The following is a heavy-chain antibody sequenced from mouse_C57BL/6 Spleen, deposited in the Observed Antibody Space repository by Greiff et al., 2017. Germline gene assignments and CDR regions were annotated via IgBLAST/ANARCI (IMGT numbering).Heavy chain of an antibody. V-gene: IGHV1-5*01. Sequence: VQLKESGTVLARPGASVKMSCKTSGYTFTSYWMHWVKQRPGQGLEWIGAIYPGNSDTSYNQKFKGKAKLTAVTSASTAYMELSSLTNEDSAVYYCTPIYYGYDGGAWFAYWGQGTLVTVSA. D-gene: IGHD2-2*01. J-gene: IGHJ3*01. CDR2: IYPGNSDT. CDR1: GYTFTSYW. CDR3: TPIYYGYDGGAWFAY.